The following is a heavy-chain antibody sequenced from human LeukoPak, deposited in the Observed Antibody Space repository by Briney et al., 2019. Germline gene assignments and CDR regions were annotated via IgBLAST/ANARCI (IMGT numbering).Heavy chain of an antibody. CDR1: GYTLTELS. CDR2: FDPEDGET. Sequence: ASVKVSCKVSGYTLTELSMHWVRQAPGKRLEWMGGFDPEDGETIYAQKFQGRVTMTEDTSTDTAYMELSSLRSEDTAVYYCATDLRDYVWGSYRRSDYWGQGTLVTVSS. CDR3: ATDLRDYVWGSYRRSDY. D-gene: IGHD3-16*02. V-gene: IGHV1-24*01. J-gene: IGHJ4*02.